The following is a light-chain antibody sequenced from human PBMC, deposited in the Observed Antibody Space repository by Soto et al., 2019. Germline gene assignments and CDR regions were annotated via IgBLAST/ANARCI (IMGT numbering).Light chain of an antibody. CDR1: SSDVGGYNY. CDR2: EVN. Sequence: QSVLTQPASVSGSPGQSITISCTGTSSDVGGYNYVSWYQQHPGKAPKLMIYEVNKRPSGVPDRFSGSKSGNTASLTVSGLQAEDEADYYCSSYAGSNNYVVFGGGTKLTVL. CDR3: SSYAGSNNYVV. V-gene: IGLV2-8*01. J-gene: IGLJ2*01.